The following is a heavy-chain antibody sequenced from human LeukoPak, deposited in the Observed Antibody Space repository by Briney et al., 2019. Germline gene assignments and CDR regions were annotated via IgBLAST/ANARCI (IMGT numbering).Heavy chain of an antibody. V-gene: IGHV4-39*01. CDR3: ARQGAGYNWFDP. J-gene: IGHJ5*02. Sequence: PSETLSLTCTVSGGSITSSSFYWGWIRQPLGKGLEWIGSIYYDGSTYYNPSLKSRVTISVDTSKTQFSLKLSSVTAADTAVYYCARQGAGYNWFDPWGQGTLVTVSS. CDR2: IYYDGST. CDR1: GGSITSSSFY.